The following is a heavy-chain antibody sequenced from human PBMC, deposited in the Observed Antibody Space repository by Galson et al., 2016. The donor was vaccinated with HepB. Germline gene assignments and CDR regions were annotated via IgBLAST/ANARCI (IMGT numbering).Heavy chain of an antibody. D-gene: IGHD3-10*01. CDR1: GGTFSSFV. CDR3: ARAPYYYGSGIEY. V-gene: IGHV1-69*13. J-gene: IGHJ4*01. Sequence: SVKVSCKASGGTFSSFVINWVRQAPGQGLEWMGGIIPIFGTANYAQRFQGRVTVTADESSSTAYMELSSLRSEDPALYYCARAPYYYGSGIEYRGHGTLVTVSS. CDR2: IIPIFGTA.